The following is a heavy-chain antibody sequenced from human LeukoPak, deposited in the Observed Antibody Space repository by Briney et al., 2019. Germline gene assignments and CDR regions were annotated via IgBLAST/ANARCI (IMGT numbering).Heavy chain of an antibody. CDR2: IYTSGST. D-gene: IGHD5-18*01. Sequence: PSETLSLTCTVSGGSISSYYWSWIRQPAGKGLEWIGRIYTSGSTNYNPSLKSRVTMSVDTSKNQFSLKLSSVTAADTAVYYCARGGYSYGSDAFDIWGQGTVVTVSS. CDR1: GGSISSYY. V-gene: IGHV4-4*07. J-gene: IGHJ3*02. CDR3: ARGGYSYGSDAFDI.